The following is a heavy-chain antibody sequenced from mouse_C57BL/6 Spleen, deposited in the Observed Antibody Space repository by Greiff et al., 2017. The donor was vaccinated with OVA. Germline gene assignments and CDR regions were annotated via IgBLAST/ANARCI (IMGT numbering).Heavy chain of an antibody. D-gene: IGHD3-3*01. CDR2: IDPSDSYT. J-gene: IGHJ2*01. V-gene: IGHV1-59*01. Sequence: QVQLQQPGAELVRPGTSVKLSCKASGYTFTSYWMPWVKQRPGQGLEWIGVIDPSDSYTNYNQKFKGKATLTVDTSSSTAYMQLSSLTSEDSAVYYCARCRAPYFDYWGQGTTLTVSS. CDR3: ARCRAPYFDY. CDR1: GYTFTSYW.